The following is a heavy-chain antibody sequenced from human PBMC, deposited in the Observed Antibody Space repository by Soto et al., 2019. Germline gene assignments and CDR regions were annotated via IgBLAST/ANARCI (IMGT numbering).Heavy chain of an antibody. CDR2: IIPIFGTA. Sequence: ASVKVSCKASGGTFSSYAISWVRQAPGQGLEWMGGIIPIFGTANYAQKFQGRVTITADESTSTAYMELSSLRSEDTAVYYCARLPQNYDSSGYYLTPHNWGQGTLVTVSS. CDR1: GGTFSSYA. J-gene: IGHJ4*02. D-gene: IGHD3-22*01. CDR3: ARLPQNYDSSGYYLTPHN. V-gene: IGHV1-69*13.